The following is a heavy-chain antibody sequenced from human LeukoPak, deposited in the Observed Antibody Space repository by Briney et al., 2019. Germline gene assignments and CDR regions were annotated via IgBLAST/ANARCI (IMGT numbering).Heavy chain of an antibody. V-gene: IGHV3-23*01. CDR2: ISGSGLNT. Sequence: GGSLRLSCAASGFIFSTYGMTWFRQAPGRGLEWVSGISGSGLNTYYADSVKGRFTSSRDNSKNMLYLQMNSLRAEDTAVHYCAKGGGYGSGTYSEDWGQGILVTVSS. J-gene: IGHJ4*02. CDR1: GFIFSTYG. D-gene: IGHD3-10*01. CDR3: AKGGGYGSGTYSED.